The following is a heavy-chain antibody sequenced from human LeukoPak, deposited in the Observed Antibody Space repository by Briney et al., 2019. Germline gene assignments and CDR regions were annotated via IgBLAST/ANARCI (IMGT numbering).Heavy chain of an antibody. CDR1: GRSFSGYY. V-gene: IGHV4-34*01. D-gene: IGHD1-26*01. J-gene: IGHJ4*02. CDR2: INHSGST. Sequence: SETLSLTCAVYGRSFSGYYWSWIRQPPGKGLEWIGEINHSGSTNYNPSLKSRVTISVDTSKNQFSLKLSSVTAADTAVYYCARGEVVGAIYFDYWGQGALVTVSS. CDR3: ARGEVVGAIYFDY.